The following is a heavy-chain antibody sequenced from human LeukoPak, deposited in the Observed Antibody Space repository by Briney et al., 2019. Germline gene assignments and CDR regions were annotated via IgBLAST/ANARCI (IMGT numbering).Heavy chain of an antibody. CDR3: AVLPPWYYGSGSSHRGYYFDY. CDR2: ISGSGGST. J-gene: IGHJ4*02. CDR1: GFTFSSYA. D-gene: IGHD3-10*01. Sequence: PGGSLRLSCAASGFTFSSYAMSWVRQAPGKGLEWVSAISGSGGSTYYADSVKGRFTISRDNSKNTLYLQMNSLRAEDTAVYYCAVLPPWYYGSGSSHRGYYFDYWGQGTLVTVSS. V-gene: IGHV3-23*01.